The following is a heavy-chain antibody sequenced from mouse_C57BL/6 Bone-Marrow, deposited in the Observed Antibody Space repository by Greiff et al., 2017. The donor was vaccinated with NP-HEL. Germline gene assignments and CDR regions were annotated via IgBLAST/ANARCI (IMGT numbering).Heavy chain of an antibody. Sequence: EVQLQQSGPVLVKPGASVKMSCKASGYTFTDYYMNWVKQSHGKSLEWIGVINPYNGGTSYNQKFKGKATLTVDKSSSTAYMELNSLTSEDSAVYYCALYYSDAMDYWGQGTSVTVSS. J-gene: IGHJ4*01. CDR2: INPYNGGT. CDR3: ALYYSDAMDY. D-gene: IGHD1-1*01. CDR1: GYTFTDYY. V-gene: IGHV1-19*01.